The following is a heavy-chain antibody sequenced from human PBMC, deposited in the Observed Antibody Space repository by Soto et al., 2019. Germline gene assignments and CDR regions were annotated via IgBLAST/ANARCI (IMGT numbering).Heavy chain of an antibody. V-gene: IGHV3-33*01. J-gene: IGHJ4*02. CDR3: VRYLLGSGCHFDY. CDR1: GFIFSSFG. D-gene: IGHD7-27*01. CDR2: IWYDGSNT. Sequence: GGSLRLSCAASGFIFSSFGMHWVRQAPGKGLEWVAHIWYDGSNTYYADSVKGRFTISRDNSRNTVYLQMNSLRAEDTAVYHCVRYLLGSGCHFDYWGQGTPVTVSS.